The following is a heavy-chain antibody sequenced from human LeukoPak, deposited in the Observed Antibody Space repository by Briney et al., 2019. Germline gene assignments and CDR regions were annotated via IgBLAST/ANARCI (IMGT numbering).Heavy chain of an antibody. D-gene: IGHD7-27*01. Sequence: GGSLRLSCAASGFTFSTYTMYWVRHPPGKGLEWVSIIASNGGGIHYADSVKGRFTISRDNSKNALYLQMNSLRVEDTAVYYCAIDPNWGTHSWGQGVLVTVSS. CDR3: AIDPNWGTHS. CDR1: GFTFSTYT. CDR2: IASNGGGI. V-gene: IGHV3-23*01. J-gene: IGHJ4*02.